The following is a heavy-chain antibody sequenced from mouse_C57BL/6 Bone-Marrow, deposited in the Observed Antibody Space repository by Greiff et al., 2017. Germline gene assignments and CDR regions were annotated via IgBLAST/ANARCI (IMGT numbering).Heavy chain of an antibody. V-gene: IGHV1-81*01. J-gene: IGHJ4*01. CDR1: GYNFTSYG. CDR2: IYPRSGNT. Sequence: VQLQQSGAELARPGASVKLSCKASGYNFTSYGISWVKQRTGQGLEWIGEIYPRSGNTYYNEKFKGKAKLTADKSSSTAHMELLSLTSEDSAVYFCAREDNLRMDYWGQGTSVTVSS. D-gene: IGHD1-3*01. CDR3: AREDNLRMDY.